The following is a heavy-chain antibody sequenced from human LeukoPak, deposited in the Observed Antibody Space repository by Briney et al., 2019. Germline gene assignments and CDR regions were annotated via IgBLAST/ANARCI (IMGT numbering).Heavy chain of an antibody. CDR1: GGSISSSSYY. J-gene: IGHJ6*02. Sequence: SETLSLTCTVSGGSISSSSYYWGWIRQPPGKGLEWIGYIYYSGSTNYNPSLKSRVTISVDTSKNQFSLKLSSVTAADTAVYYCARHRRLVNHGMDVWGQGTTVTVSS. D-gene: IGHD3-9*01. CDR2: IYYSGST. V-gene: IGHV4-61*05. CDR3: ARHRRLVNHGMDV.